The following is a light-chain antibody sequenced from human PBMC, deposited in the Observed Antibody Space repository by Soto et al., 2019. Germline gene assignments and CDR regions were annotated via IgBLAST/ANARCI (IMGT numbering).Light chain of an antibody. V-gene: IGKV3-20*01. CDR3: HQYGSPLWT. J-gene: IGKJ1*01. CDR2: GAS. CDR1: QSVNSNH. Sequence: DIVLTQSPGTLSLSPGERGTLSCRASQSVNSNHLAWYQQNLGQAPRLLIYGASSRDTGVPDRFSGSGSGSDFTLTINRLEPEDCAVYYCHQYGSPLWTFGQGTKVEIK.